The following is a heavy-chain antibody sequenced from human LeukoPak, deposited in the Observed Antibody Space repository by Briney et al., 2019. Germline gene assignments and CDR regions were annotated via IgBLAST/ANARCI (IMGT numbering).Heavy chain of an antibody. V-gene: IGHV3-53*05. D-gene: IGHD6-13*01. CDR2: INSGGST. J-gene: IGHJ3*02. CDR1: GFTVSSNY. CDR3: AKLSSIAAAAVDAFDI. Sequence: GGSLGLSCAASGFTVSSNYMSWVRQAPGKGLERVSVINSGGSTYYGDSVKGRFTISRDNSKNTLYLQMNSLRAEDTAVYYCAKLSSIAAAAVDAFDIWGQGTMVTVSS.